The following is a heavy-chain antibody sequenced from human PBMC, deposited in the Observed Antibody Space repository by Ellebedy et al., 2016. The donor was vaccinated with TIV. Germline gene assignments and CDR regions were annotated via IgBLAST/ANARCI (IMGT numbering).Heavy chain of an antibody. D-gene: IGHD3-10*01. Sequence: SLKISCAASGFAFDDYAMHWVRHAPGKGLEWVSAISWNSGDIGFADSVKGRFTISRDNAKTSLYLQMDSLRVGDTALYYCVKAPTNSGRLDYWGQGTLVTVSS. CDR2: ISWNSGDI. CDR3: VKAPTNSGRLDY. V-gene: IGHV3-9*01. CDR1: GFAFDDYA. J-gene: IGHJ4*02.